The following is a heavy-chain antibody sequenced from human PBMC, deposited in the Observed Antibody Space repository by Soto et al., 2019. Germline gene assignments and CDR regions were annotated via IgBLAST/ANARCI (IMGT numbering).Heavy chain of an antibody. J-gene: IGHJ3*02. CDR3: GRVDSGFARGAFDI. Sequence: GGSLRLSCAASGFTFSSYAMHLGRQAPGKGLEYVSAISSNGGSTYYADPVKGRFTISTDNARNTLYLQMSSLRAEDTAVYYCGRVDSGFARGAFDIWGERTAVT. CDR1: GFTFSSYA. CDR2: ISSNGGST. V-gene: IGHV3-64*02. D-gene: IGHD6-25*01.